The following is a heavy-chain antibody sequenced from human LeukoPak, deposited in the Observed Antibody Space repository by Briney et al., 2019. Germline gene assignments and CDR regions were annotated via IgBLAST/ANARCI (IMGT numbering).Heavy chain of an antibody. V-gene: IGHV3-48*04. J-gene: IGHJ4*02. CDR2: ISSSSSTI. CDR3: ARGGDIVVAEFDY. Sequence: GGSLRLSCAASGFTFSSYSMNWVRQAPGKGLEWVSYISSSSSTIYYADSVKGRFTISRDSAKNSLYLQMNSLRAEDTAVYYCARGGDIVVAEFDYWGQGTLVTVSS. D-gene: IGHD2-2*01. CDR1: GFTFSSYS.